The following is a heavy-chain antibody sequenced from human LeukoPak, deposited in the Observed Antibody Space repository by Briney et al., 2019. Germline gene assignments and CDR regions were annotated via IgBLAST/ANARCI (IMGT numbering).Heavy chain of an antibody. CDR1: GFTFSSYSMN. V-gene: IGHV4-39*01. CDR2: IYYSGST. J-gene: IGHJ3*02. CDR3: ARQPDYYDSSASDAFDI. Sequence: GSLRLSCAASGFTFSSYSMNWVRQPPGKGLEWIGSIYYSGSTYYNPSLKSRVTIPVDTSKNQFSLKLSSVTAADTAVYYCARQPDYYDSSASDAFDIWGQGTMVTVSS. D-gene: IGHD3-22*01.